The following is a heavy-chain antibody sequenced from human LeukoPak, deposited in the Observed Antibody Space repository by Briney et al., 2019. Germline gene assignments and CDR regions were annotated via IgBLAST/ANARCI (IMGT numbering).Heavy chain of an antibody. V-gene: IGHV1-18*01. CDR1: GYTFTSYG. Sequence: ASVKVSCKASGYTFTSYGISWVRQAPGRGLEWMGWINAYNGNTNYAQKLQGRVTMTTDTSTSTAYMELRSLRSDDTAVYYCASGDTAMVTPTYYYYYYGMDVWGQGTTVTVSS. J-gene: IGHJ6*02. CDR2: INAYNGNT. D-gene: IGHD5-18*01. CDR3: ASGDTAMVTPTYYYYYYGMDV.